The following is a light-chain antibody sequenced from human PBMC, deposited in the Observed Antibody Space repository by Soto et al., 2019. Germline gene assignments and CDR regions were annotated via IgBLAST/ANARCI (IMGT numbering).Light chain of an antibody. Sequence: DMVMTQSPLSLPVTPGEPASISCRSSQSLLHSNGYNYLDWYLQKPGQSPQLLIFLGSNRASGVPDRFSGSGSGTDFTLKISIVEAEDFGVYYCMQALQTPYTVGLGTKLEIK. CDR3: MQALQTPYT. J-gene: IGKJ2*01. V-gene: IGKV2-28*01. CDR2: LGS. CDR1: QSLLHSNGYNY.